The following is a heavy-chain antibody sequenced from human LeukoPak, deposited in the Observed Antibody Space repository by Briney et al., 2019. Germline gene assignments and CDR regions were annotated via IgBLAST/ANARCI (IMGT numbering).Heavy chain of an antibody. J-gene: IGHJ4*02. CDR1: RITLSNYG. Sequence: GGSLRLSCAVSRITLSNYGMSWVRQAPGKGLEWVAVISFEGSNKNYADSVKGRFTISRDNSKNTLYLQMNSLRAEDTAVYYCARGALGTTIGYFDYWAQGTLVTVSS. D-gene: IGHD1-26*01. CDR3: ARGALGTTIGYFDY. CDR2: ISFEGSNK. V-gene: IGHV3-30*05.